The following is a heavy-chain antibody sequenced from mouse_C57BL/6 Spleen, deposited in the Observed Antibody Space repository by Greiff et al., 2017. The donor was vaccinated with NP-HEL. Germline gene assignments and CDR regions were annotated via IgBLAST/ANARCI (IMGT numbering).Heavy chain of an antibody. CDR3: ARSYGSSFFAY. V-gene: IGHV1-52*01. D-gene: IGHD1-1*01. Sequence: QVQLQQPGAELVRPGSSVKLSCKASGYTFTSYWLHWVKQRPIQGLEWIGNIDPSDSETHYNQKFKDKATLTVDKSSSTAYMQLSSLTSEDSAVYYCARSYGSSFFAYWGQGTLVTVSA. J-gene: IGHJ3*01. CDR1: GYTFTSYW. CDR2: IDPSDSET.